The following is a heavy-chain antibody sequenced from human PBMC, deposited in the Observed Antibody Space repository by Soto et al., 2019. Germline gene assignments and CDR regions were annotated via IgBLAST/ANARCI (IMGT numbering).Heavy chain of an antibody. CDR2: IYWDDDK. D-gene: IGHD1-26*01. J-gene: IGHJ3*02. CDR1: GFSLSATGVS. Sequence: QITLKESGPTLVKPTQTLTLTCTFSGFSLSATGVSVGWIRQPPGKALDWLALIYWDDDKRYRPSLKSRLTITKDTSRNQVVLTMTNLDPVDTATYYCAHNSGAARGLKSPFDIWGQGTMVTVSS. V-gene: IGHV2-5*02. CDR3: AHNSGAARGLKSPFDI.